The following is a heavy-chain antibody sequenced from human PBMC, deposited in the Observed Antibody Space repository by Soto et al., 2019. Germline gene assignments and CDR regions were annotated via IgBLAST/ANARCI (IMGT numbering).Heavy chain of an antibody. D-gene: IGHD6-19*01. CDR3: AKGKVIAVAGPYYYYGMDV. V-gene: IGHV3-23*01. Sequence: GALRLSCASSGFTFSSYAMSWVRQAPGKGLEWVSAISGSGGSTYYADSVKGRFTISRDNSKNTLYLQMNSLRAEDTAVYYCAKGKVIAVAGPYYYYGMDVWGQGTTVTVS. J-gene: IGHJ6*02. CDR2: ISGSGGST. CDR1: GFTFSSYA.